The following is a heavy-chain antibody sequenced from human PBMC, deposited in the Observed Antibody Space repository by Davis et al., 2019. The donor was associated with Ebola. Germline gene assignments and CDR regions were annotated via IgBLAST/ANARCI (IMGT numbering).Heavy chain of an antibody. CDR2: IYYSGST. V-gene: IGHV4-39*07. CDR1: GGSISSSSYY. D-gene: IGHD3-3*01. Sequence: MPSETLSLTCTVSGGSISSSSYYWGWIRQPPGKGLEWIGSIYYSGSTYYNPSLKSRVTISVDTSKNQFSLKLSSVTAADTAVYYCARVDYDFWSGYNWFDPWGQGTLVTVSS. J-gene: IGHJ5*02. CDR3: ARVDYDFWSGYNWFDP.